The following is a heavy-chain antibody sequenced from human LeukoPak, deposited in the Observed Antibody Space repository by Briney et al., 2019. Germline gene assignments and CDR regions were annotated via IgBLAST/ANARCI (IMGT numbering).Heavy chain of an antibody. CDR2: INVYTGNT. J-gene: IGHJ3*02. Sequence: ASVKVSCKASGYTFTSYGVSWVRQAPGQGPEWMGWINVYTGNTYYAQKVQGRVTMTTDTSTSTAYMELRRLRSDDTAFYYCARGDLANDAFVIWGQGTKVTVSS. V-gene: IGHV1-18*01. CDR3: ARGDLANDAFVI. CDR1: GYTFTSYG.